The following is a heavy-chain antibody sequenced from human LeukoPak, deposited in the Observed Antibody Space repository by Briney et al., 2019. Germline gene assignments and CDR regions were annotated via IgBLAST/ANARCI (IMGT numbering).Heavy chain of an antibody. V-gene: IGHV3-74*01. D-gene: IGHD6-13*01. Sequence: PGGSLRLSCAASGFTFSTHWMNWVRQAPGKGLVWVSRIKYDGSIIRYADSVKGRFTISRDNAKNTLYLQMNSLSAADTTVYYCASGISAEESVAIDYWGQGTLVTVSS. CDR1: GFTFSTHW. CDR2: IKYDGSII. J-gene: IGHJ4*02. CDR3: ASGISAEESVAIDY.